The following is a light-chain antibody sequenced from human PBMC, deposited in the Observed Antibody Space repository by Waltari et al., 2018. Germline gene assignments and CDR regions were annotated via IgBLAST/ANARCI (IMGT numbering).Light chain of an antibody. CDR2: AAS. CDR1: QGISNY. Sequence: DIQMTQSPSSLSASVGDRVTITCRASQGISNYLAWYQQKPGKVPKLLIYAASTLQSGVPSRFSGSGSGTDFTLKISRVEAEDVGVYYCMQALQTHFTFGPGTKVDIK. J-gene: IGKJ3*01. V-gene: IGKV1-27*01. CDR3: MQALQTHFT.